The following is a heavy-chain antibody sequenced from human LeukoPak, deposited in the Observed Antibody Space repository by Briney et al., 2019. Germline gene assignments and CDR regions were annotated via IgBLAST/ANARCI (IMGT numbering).Heavy chain of an antibody. CDR1: GDSISSASYC. Sequence: PSETLSLTCAVSGDSISSASYCWSWVRQPAGKGLEWIGRFYSNGSTNHNPSLKSRVTISVDTSQNQFSLRLDSVTVADTAVYYCARVNRNFYYDSSGYGHFYYMDVWGKGTTVTVSS. CDR2: FYSNGST. D-gene: IGHD3-22*01. J-gene: IGHJ6*03. V-gene: IGHV4-61*02. CDR3: ARVNRNFYYDSSGYGHFYYMDV.